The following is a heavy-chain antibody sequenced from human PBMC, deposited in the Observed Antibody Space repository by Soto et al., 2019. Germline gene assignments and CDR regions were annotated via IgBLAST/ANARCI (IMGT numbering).Heavy chain of an antibody. Sequence: QVQLVQSGAEVKKPGASVKVSCKTSGYSFTKYYLHWVRRAPGQGLEWMGLINPSGISTSYAQKFQGRVTMTRDTSTSTVYMDMSSLRYEDTAVYYGARADNVVVAASSPVSFGYWGQGTLVTVSS. CDR2: INPSGIST. V-gene: IGHV1-46*01. CDR1: GYSFTKYY. D-gene: IGHD2-15*01. J-gene: IGHJ4*02. CDR3: ARADNVVVAASSPVSFGY.